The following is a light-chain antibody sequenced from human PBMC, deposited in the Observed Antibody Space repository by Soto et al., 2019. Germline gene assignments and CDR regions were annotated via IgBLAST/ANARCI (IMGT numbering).Light chain of an antibody. CDR3: QQYNSYST. J-gene: IGKJ1*01. CDR2: KAS. Sequence: DIQMTQSPSTLSASIGDRVTITCRASQSISSWLAWYQQKPGKAPKLLIYKASSLEGGVPSRFSGSGSGTEFTLTISSLQPDDFATYYCQQYNSYSTFGQGTKV. CDR1: QSISSW. V-gene: IGKV1-5*03.